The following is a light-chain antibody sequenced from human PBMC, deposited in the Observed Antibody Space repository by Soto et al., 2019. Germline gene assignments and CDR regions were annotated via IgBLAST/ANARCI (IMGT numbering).Light chain of an antibody. J-gene: IGKJ2*01. V-gene: IGKV1-39*01. Sequence: DIQMTQSPSSLSASVGDRVTITCRASQSISGDLNWYQQKPGKAPKLLIYAASGLQSGVPSRFSGSGSGTDFTLTISSLQPEDSSTYYCQQSNSIPYTFGQGTKVDI. CDR3: QQSNSIPYT. CDR2: AAS. CDR1: QSISGD.